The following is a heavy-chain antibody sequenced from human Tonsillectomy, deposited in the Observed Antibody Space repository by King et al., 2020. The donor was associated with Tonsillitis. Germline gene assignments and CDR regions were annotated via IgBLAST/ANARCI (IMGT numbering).Heavy chain of an antibody. J-gene: IGHJ4*02. CDR2: IYSGGST. CDR1: GFTVSSNY. D-gene: IGHD2-2*01. Sequence: VQLVESGGGLIQPGRSLRLSCAASGFTVSSNYMSWVRQAPGKGLEWVSIIYSGGSTNYADSVKGRFTISRDNSKNTLYLQMNFLRAEDTAVYYCARVVPAANFDFWGQGTLDTVSS. V-gene: IGHV3-53*01. CDR3: ARVVPAANFDF.